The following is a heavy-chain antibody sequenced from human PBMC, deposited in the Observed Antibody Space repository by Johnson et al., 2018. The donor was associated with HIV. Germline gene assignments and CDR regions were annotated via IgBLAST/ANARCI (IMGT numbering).Heavy chain of an antibody. D-gene: IGHD6-6*01. Sequence: VQLVESGGGLVQPGRSLILSCAASGFTFADYAMHWVRPAPGKGLEWVSGISGNSGSIGYADSVKGRFTVSRDNAKNSLYLQMNSLRAEDTALYYCARDQYSTSDDDAFEIWGQGTMVTVSS. CDR2: ISGNSGSI. V-gene: IGHV3-9*01. CDR3: ARDQYSTSDDDAFEI. J-gene: IGHJ3*02. CDR1: GFTFADYA.